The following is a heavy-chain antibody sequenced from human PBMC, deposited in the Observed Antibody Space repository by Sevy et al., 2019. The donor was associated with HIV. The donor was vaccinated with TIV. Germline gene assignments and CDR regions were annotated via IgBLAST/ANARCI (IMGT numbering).Heavy chain of an antibody. CDR1: GFTFSSYS. V-gene: IGHV3-21*01. D-gene: IGHD2-8*02. Sequence: GGALRVSCAASGFTFSSYSMNWVRQAPGKGLEWVSSISSSSSYIYYAESVKGRFTISRDNAKNSLYLQMNSLRAEDTAVYYCARDPNTHLLYWWVGWFDPWGQGTLVTVS. CDR3: ARDPNTHLLYWWVGWFDP. CDR2: ISSSSSYI. J-gene: IGHJ5*02.